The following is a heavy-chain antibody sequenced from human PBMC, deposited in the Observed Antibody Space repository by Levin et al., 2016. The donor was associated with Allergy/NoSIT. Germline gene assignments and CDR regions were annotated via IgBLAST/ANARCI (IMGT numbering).Heavy chain of an antibody. CDR2: VSSFGSST. D-gene: IGHD3-22*01. V-gene: IGHV3-23*01. Sequence: ESLKISCATSGFRFDSYAMTWVRQAPGKGLEWVSTVSSFGSSTYYAESVKGRFTISRDNSMNAVFLQMNSLRAEDTAIYYCAREAYYYGPTAYSYHHNQASDFWGQGTLVTVSS. J-gene: IGHJ4*02. CDR1: GFRFDSYA. CDR3: AREAYYYGPTAYSYHHNQASDF.